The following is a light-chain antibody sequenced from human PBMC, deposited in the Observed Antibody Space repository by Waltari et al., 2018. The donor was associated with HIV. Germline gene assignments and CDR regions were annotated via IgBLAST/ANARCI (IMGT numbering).Light chain of an antibody. CDR3: QQRSNWPPIT. V-gene: IGKV3-11*01. J-gene: IGKJ5*01. CDR2: DAS. CDR1: QSVSSY. Sequence: PGERATLSCRASQSVSSYLAWYQQKPGQAPRLLIYDASNRATGIPARFSGSGSGTDFTLTISSLEPEDFAIYYCQQRSNWPPITFGQGTRLEIK.